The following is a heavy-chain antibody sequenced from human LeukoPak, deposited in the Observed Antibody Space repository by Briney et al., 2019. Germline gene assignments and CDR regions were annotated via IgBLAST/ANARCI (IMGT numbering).Heavy chain of an antibody. J-gene: IGHJ4*02. D-gene: IGHD5-24*01. V-gene: IGHV3-23*01. CDR1: GFTFRSYA. Sequence: GGSLRLSCATSGFTFRSYALVWVPQAPGKGRDGVSLISGSGGSRYYGDSVKGRFTISRDNSKNSVYLEMSSLSAGDTAVYYCAKGGEDSGYNSHFDSWGQGTLVIVSS. CDR3: AKGGEDSGYNSHFDS. CDR2: ISGSGGSR.